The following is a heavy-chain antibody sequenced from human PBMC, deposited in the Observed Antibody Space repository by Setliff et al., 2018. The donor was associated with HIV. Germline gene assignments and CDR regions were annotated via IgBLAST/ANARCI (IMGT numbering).Heavy chain of an antibody. V-gene: IGHV3-7*03. CDR3: AKELAASGLGYFDS. CDR2: ISPDGSAT. CDR1: GFTFSSAW. J-gene: IGHJ4*02. Sequence: GGSLRLSCAASGFTFSSAWMGWVRQAPAKGLEWVANISPDGSATYYVDSVKGRFTISRDNSKNTVYLQMNSLRAEDTAEYYCAKELAASGLGYFDSWGRGVLVTVS. D-gene: IGHD3-22*01.